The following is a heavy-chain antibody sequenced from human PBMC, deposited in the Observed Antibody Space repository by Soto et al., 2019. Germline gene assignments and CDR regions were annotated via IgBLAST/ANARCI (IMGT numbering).Heavy chain of an antibody. J-gene: IGHJ4*02. CDR1: GFTFSSYA. Sequence: PGGSLRLSCAASGFTFSSYAMSWVRQAPGKGLEWVSAISGSGGSTCYADSVKGRFTISRDNSKNTLYLQMNSLRAEDTAVYYCAKGGRYCSGGSCYPAFFDYWGQGTLVTVSS. D-gene: IGHD2-15*01. CDR2: ISGSGGST. V-gene: IGHV3-23*01. CDR3: AKGGRYCSGGSCYPAFFDY.